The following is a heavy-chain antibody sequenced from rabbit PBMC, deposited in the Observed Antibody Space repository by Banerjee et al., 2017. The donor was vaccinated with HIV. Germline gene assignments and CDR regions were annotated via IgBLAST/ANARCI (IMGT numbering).Heavy chain of an antibody. Sequence: QQQLEESGGGLVKPGGTLTLTCTASGFSFSSGYDMCWVRQAPGKGLEWIGCIDTGSGSTDYASWAKGRFTISKTSSTTVTLQMTSLTAADTATYFCARSDGGYSLAFNLWGPGTLVTVS. J-gene: IGHJ4*01. V-gene: IGHV1S45*01. CDR2: IDTGSGST. D-gene: IGHD7-1*01. CDR1: GFSFSSGYD. CDR3: ARSDGGYSLAFNL.